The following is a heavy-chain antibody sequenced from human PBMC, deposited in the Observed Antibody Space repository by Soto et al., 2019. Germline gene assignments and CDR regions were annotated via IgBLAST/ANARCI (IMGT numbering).Heavy chain of an antibody. V-gene: IGHV1-2*04. CDR3: ARDKGIAAAGTRTPKNNGYDP. CDR2: INPNSGGT. D-gene: IGHD6-13*01. J-gene: IGHJ5*02. CDR1: GYTFTGYY. Sequence: GGPVKVSCKASGYTFTGYYMHWVRQAPGQGLEWRGWINPNSGGTNYAQKFQGWVTMTWDTSISTAYMELSRLRSDDTAVYYSARDKGIAAAGTRTPKNNGYDPWGQGTLVTVSS.